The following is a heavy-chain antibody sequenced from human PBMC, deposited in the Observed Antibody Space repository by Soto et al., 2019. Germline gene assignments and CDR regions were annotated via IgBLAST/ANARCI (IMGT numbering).Heavy chain of an antibody. D-gene: IGHD2-2*01. CDR3: ARKDIVVVPAATAYYFDY. CDR2: INHSGST. Sequence: TLSLTCAVYGGSFSGYYWSWIRQPPGKGLEWIGEINHSGSTNYNPSLKSRVTISVDTSKNQFSLKLSSVTAADTAVYYCARKDIVVVPAATAYYFDYWGQATLVTVSS. V-gene: IGHV4-34*01. J-gene: IGHJ4*02. CDR1: GGSFSGYY.